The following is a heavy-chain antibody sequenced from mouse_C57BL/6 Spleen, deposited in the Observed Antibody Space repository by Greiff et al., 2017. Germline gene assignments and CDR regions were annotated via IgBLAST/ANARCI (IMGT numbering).Heavy chain of an antibody. CDR1: GYTFTSYW. Sequence: QVQLQQPGAELVRPGSSVKLSCKASGYTFTSYWMHWVKQRPIQGLEWIGNIDPSDSETHYNQKFKDKATLTVDKSSSTAYMQLSSLTSEDSAVYYCARQDVRYYFDYWGQGTTLTVSS. J-gene: IGHJ2*01. V-gene: IGHV1-52*01. CDR3: ARQDVRYYFDY. CDR2: IDPSDSET.